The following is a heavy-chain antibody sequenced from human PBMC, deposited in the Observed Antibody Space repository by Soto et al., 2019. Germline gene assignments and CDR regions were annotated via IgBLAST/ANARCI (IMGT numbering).Heavy chain of an antibody. CDR3: ARGEGENDAFDI. CDR2: IYYSGST. CDR1: GGSISSYY. J-gene: IGHJ3*02. D-gene: IGHD3-16*01. V-gene: IGHV4-59*01. Sequence: SETLSLTCTVSGGSISSYYWSWFRQPPGKGLEWIGYIYYSGSTNYNPSLKSRVTISVDTSKNQFSLKLSSVTAADTAVYYFARGEGENDAFDIWGQGTMVTAS.